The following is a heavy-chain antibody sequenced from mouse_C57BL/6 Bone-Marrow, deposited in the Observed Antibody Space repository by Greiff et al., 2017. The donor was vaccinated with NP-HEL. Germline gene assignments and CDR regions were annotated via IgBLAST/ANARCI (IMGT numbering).Heavy chain of an antibody. V-gene: IGHV1-15*01. CDR2: IDPETGGT. D-gene: IGHD1-1*01. CDR3: TGSSLYYFDY. J-gene: IGHJ2*01. CDR1: GYTFTDYE. Sequence: VQLQQSGAELVRPGASVTLSCKASGYTFTDYEMHWVKQTPVQGLEWIGAIDPETGGTDYNQKFKGKAILTADKSSSTAYMELRSLTSEDAAVYYCTGSSLYYFDYWGQGTTLTVSS.